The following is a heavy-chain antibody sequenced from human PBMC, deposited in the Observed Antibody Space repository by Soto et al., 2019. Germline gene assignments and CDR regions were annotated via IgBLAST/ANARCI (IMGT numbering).Heavy chain of an antibody. CDR1: GYTFTSYG. CDR3: ARNYEDYDFWSGFDY. CDR2: ISAYNGNT. D-gene: IGHD3-3*01. J-gene: IGHJ4*02. Sequence: ASVKVSCKASGYTFTSYGISWVRQAPGQGLEWMGWISAYNGNTNYAQKLQGRVTMTTDTSTSTAYMELRSLSSDDTAVYYCARNYEDYDFWSGFDYWGQGTLVTVSS. V-gene: IGHV1-18*01.